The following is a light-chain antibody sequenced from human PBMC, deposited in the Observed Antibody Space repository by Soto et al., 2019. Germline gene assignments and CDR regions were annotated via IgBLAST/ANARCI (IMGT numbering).Light chain of an antibody. Sequence: QSVLTQPASVSGSPGQSITISCTGTSSDVGSYKLVSWCQQHPGKAPKLMIYEGSKRPSGVSNRFSGSKSGNTASLTISGLQAEDEADYYCCSYAGSSTFPYVFGTGTKVTVL. V-gene: IGLV2-23*03. J-gene: IGLJ1*01. CDR1: SSDVGSYKL. CDR2: EGS. CDR3: CSYAGSSTFPYV.